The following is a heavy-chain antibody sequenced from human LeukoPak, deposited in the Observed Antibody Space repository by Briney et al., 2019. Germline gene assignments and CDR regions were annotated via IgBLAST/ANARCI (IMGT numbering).Heavy chain of an antibody. J-gene: IGHJ4*02. CDR3: ASPRSGGYFDY. CDR2: MNGDGSST. D-gene: IGHD3-10*01. CDR1: GFTFSSYW. V-gene: IGHV3-74*01. Sequence: GGSLRLSCAASGFTFSSYWMHWVRQVPGKGLVWVSRMNGDGSSTNYADSVKGRFTISRDNAKNTVYLQMNSLRVEDTAVYYCASPRSGGYFDYWGQGTLVTVSS.